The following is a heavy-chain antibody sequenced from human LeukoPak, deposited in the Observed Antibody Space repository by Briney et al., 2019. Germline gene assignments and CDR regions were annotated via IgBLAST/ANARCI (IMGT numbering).Heavy chain of an antibody. J-gene: IGHJ6*02. Sequence: GGSLRLSCAASGFTFSSYSMNWVRQAPGKGLEWVSYISSGSSTIYYADSVKGRFTISRDNAKNSLYLQMNSLRAEDTAVYYCARDRISLRFLEWLFYYYGMDVWGQGTTVTVSS. V-gene: IGHV3-48*01. CDR3: ARDRISLRFLEWLFYYYGMDV. CDR2: ISSGSSTI. CDR1: GFTFSSYS. D-gene: IGHD3-3*01.